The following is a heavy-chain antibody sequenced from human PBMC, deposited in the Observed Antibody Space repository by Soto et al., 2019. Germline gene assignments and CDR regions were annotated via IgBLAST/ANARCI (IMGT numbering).Heavy chain of an antibody. CDR3: ARDGRGYSGYDH. CDR2: IWYDGSNK. CDR1: GFTFSSYG. J-gene: IGHJ5*02. V-gene: IGHV3-33*01. Sequence: GGSLRLSCAAYGFTFSSYGMHWVRQAPGKGLEWVAVIWYDGSNKYYADSVKGRFTISRDNSKNTLYLQMNSLRAEDTAVYYCARDGRGYSGYDHWGQGTLVTVSS. D-gene: IGHD5-12*01.